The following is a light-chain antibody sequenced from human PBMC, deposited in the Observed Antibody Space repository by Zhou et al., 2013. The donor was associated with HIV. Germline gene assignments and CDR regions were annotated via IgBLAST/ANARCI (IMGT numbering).Light chain of an antibody. J-gene: IGKJ3*01. CDR3: QQYNDRAT. CDR1: QSVSSAY. V-gene: IGKV3-15*01. CDR2: DAS. Sequence: EIVLTQSPGTLSLSPGKRATLSCRASQSVSSAYLAWYQQKPGQAPRLLIYDASSRATGAPARFSGSGSGSEFSLTINSLQSEDFAVYYCQQYNDRATFGPGTRLDIK.